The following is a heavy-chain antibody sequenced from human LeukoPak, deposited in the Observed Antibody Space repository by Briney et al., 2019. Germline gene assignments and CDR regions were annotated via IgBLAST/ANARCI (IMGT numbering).Heavy chain of an antibody. CDR2: IYSGGST. V-gene: IGHV3-66*01. J-gene: IGHJ4*02. CDR3: AKDLWFGESRGYYFDY. Sequence: GGSLRLSCAASGFTVSSNYMSWVRQAPGKGLEWVSVIYSGGSTYYADSVKGRFTISRDNSKNTLYLQMNSLRAEDTAVYYCAKDLWFGESRGYYFDYWGQGTLVTVSS. D-gene: IGHD3-10*01. CDR1: GFTVSSNY.